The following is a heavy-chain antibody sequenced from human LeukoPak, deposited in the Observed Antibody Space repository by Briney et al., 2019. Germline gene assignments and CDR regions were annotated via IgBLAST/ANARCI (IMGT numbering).Heavy chain of an antibody. CDR3: ARVEASGYDYGAFDY. V-gene: IGHV3-7*01. CDR2: IKQDGSAK. Sequence: GGSLRLSRAASWFTFNRYWMSLVRQDPGKELQWVANIKQDGSAKYYVDSVTGRFTISRDNAKNSLYLQMNSLRAEDTAVYYCARVEASGYDYGAFDYWGQGTLVTVSS. CDR1: WFTFNRYW. D-gene: IGHD5-12*01. J-gene: IGHJ4*02.